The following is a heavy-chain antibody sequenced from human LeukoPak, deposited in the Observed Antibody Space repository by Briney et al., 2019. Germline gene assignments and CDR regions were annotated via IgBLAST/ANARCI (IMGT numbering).Heavy chain of an antibody. Sequence: TVKLSCKVSGDTFTGYYIPTVRQSPGHQRKWLRWINPISGGTNYAQKSQGRVTMTRDTSISTAYMELSRLRSDDTAVYYCARVMSKAAAGPYYWGQGTLVTVSS. CDR1: GDTFTGYY. CDR3: ARVMSKAAAGPYY. D-gene: IGHD6-13*01. J-gene: IGHJ4*02. CDR2: INPISGGT. V-gene: IGHV1-2*02.